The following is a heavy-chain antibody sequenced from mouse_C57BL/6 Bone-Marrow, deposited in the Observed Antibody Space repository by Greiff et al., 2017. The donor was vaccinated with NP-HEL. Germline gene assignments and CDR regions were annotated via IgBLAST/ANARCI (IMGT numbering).Heavy chain of an antibody. CDR1: GLSLTSYA. CDR3: ARCITTVVPYWYFDV. D-gene: IGHD1-1*01. J-gene: IGHJ1*03. V-gene: IGHV2-9-1*01. CDR2: IWTGGGT. Sequence: VHLVESGPGLVAPSQSLSITCTVSGLSLTSYAISWVRQPPGKGLEWLGVIWTGGGTNYNSALKSRLSISKDNSKSQVFLKMNSLQTDDTARYYCARCITTVVPYWYFDVWGTGTTVTVSS.